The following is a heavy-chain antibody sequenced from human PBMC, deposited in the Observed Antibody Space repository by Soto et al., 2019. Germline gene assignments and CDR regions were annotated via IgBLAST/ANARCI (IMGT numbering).Heavy chain of an antibody. CDR3: ARELPYYDFWSGYYSRQYYYYGMDV. CDR2: IIPIFGTA. D-gene: IGHD3-3*01. V-gene: IGHV1-69*06. J-gene: IGHJ6*02. CDR1: GGTFSSYA. Sequence: QVQLVQSGAEVKKPGSSVKVSCKASGGTFSSYAISWVRQAPGQGLEWMGGIIPIFGTANYAQKFQGRVTITADKSTSPAYMELSSLRSEDTAVYYCARELPYYDFWSGYYSRQYYYYGMDVWGQGTTVTVSS.